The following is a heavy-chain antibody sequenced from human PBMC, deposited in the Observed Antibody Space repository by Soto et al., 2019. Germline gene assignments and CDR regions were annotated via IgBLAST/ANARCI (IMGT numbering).Heavy chain of an antibody. CDR1: GGSISSSNW. CDR2: IYHSGST. J-gene: IGHJ4*02. CDR3: ARRRRDYDSSGYIYYFDY. V-gene: IGHV4-4*02. Sequence: PSETLSLTCAVSGGSISSSNWWSWVRQPPGKWLEWIGEIYHSGSTNYNPSLKSRVTISVDKSKNQFSLKLSSVTAADTAVYYCARRRRDYDSSGYIYYFDYWGQGTLVTVSS. D-gene: IGHD3-22*01.